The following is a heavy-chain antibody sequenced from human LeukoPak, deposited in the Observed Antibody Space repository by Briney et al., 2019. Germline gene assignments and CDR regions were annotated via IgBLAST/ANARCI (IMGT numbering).Heavy chain of an antibody. V-gene: IGHV1-8*01. CDR3: ARATGKDILTGRKLDY. CDR1: GYTFTTYV. CDR2: MNPNSGNT. Sequence: ASVKVSCKASGYTFTTYVITWVRQTTGHGVEWMGWMNPNSGNTGYAQRFQGRVTMTRNSSISTAYMDLSSRGSEDTAVYYCARATGKDILTGRKLDYWGQGTLVTVSS. J-gene: IGHJ4*02. D-gene: IGHD3-9*01.